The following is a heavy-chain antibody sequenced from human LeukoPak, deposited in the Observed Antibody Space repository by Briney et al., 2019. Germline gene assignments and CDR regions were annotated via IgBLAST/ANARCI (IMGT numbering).Heavy chain of an antibody. D-gene: IGHD5-24*01. V-gene: IGHV1-2*02. CDR3: AXXXXXXYNYVVFFIDY. Sequence: ASVKVSCKASGYTFTGYYMHWVRQAPGQGLEWMGWINPNSGGTNYAQKFQGRVTMTRNTSITTAYMELSSLRSDDTAVYYCAXXXXXXYNYVVFFIDYWGQGTLVTVSS. J-gene: IGHJ4*02. CDR1: GYTFTGYY. CDR2: INPNSGGT.